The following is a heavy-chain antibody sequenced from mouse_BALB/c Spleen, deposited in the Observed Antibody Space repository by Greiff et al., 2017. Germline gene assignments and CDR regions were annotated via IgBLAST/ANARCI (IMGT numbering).Heavy chain of an antibody. J-gene: IGHJ4*01. V-gene: IGHV3-6*02. Sequence: EVKLMESGPGLVKPSQSLSLTCSVTGYSITSGYYWNWIRQFPGNKLEWMGYISYDGSNNYNPSLKNRISITRDTSKNQFFLKLNSVTTEDTATYYCARDPIHYYGYDAMDYWGQGTSVTVSS. CDR1: GYSITSGYY. D-gene: IGHD1-2*01. CDR3: ARDPIHYYGYDAMDY. CDR2: ISYDGSN.